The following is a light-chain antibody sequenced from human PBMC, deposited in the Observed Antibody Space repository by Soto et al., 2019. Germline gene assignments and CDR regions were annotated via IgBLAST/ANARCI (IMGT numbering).Light chain of an antibody. V-gene: IGKV3-15*01. Sequence: EIVMTQSPATLSVSPGERATLSCRASQSVSINLAWYQQKPGQAPRLLIYGAYTRVTGIPARFSGSGSGTEFTLTISNLQSEDFAIYSCKQYNNWPRTFGQGTRLENK. CDR2: GAY. J-gene: IGKJ5*01. CDR3: KQYNNWPRT. CDR1: QSVSIN.